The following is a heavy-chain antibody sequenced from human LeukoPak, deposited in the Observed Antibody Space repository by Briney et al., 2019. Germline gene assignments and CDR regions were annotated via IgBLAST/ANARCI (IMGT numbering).Heavy chain of an antibody. CDR1: GFTFDDYP. J-gene: IGHJ4*02. D-gene: IGHD5-18*01. CDR2: ISWNSGSI. CDR3: AKGGYSYGHRYFDY. V-gene: IGHV3-9*01. Sequence: PGGSLRLSCAASGFTFDDYPMHWVRQAPGKGLEWASGISWNSGSIGYADSVKGRFTISRDNAKNSLYLQMNSLRAEDTALYYCAKGGYSYGHRYFDYWGQGTLATVSS.